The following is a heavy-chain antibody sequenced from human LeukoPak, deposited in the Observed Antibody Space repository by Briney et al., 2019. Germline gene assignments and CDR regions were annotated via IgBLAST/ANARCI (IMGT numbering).Heavy chain of an antibody. Sequence: PGRSLRLTCAVYGGSFSGYYWSWIRQPPGKGLEWIGEINHSGSTNYNPSLKSRVTISVDTSKNQFSLKLSSVTAADTAVYYCARGPRNYYGSGSYYNVGWFDPWGQGTLVTVSS. CDR1: GGSFSGYY. D-gene: IGHD3-10*01. V-gene: IGHV4-34*01. CDR3: ARGPRNYYGSGSYYNVGWFDP. J-gene: IGHJ5*02. CDR2: INHSGST.